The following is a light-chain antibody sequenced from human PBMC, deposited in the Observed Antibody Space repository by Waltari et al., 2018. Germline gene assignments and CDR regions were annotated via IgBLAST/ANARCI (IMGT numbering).Light chain of an antibody. CDR2: DAS. J-gene: IGKJ5*01. CDR1: QRVSSTN. V-gene: IGKV3D-20*01. CDR3: QRYGSSPT. Sequence: EIVLTQSPATLSLSPGERATLSCGASQRVSSTNLAWYQQKPGLAPRLPIYDASSRATGIPDRFSGSGSGTDFTLTISRLEPEDFAVYYCQRYGSSPTFGQGTRLEIK.